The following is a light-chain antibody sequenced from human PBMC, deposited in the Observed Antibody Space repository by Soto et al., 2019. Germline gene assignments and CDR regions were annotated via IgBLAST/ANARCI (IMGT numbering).Light chain of an antibody. Sequence: EIVLTQSPATLSLSPGERATLSCRASQSIGSSLAWYQQKPGQAPRLLIYDASSRATGFPARFSGSGSGTDFTLTIGSLEPEDFAVYYCQQRSGWPRTFGQGTKVEIK. V-gene: IGKV3-11*01. CDR1: QSIGSS. CDR3: QQRSGWPRT. CDR2: DAS. J-gene: IGKJ1*01.